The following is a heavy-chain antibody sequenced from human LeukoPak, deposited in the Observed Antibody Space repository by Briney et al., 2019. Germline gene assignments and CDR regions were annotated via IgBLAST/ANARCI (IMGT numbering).Heavy chain of an antibody. CDR3: ARHTIAYAFDI. V-gene: IGHV3-74*01. CDR1: GFTFTNYW. D-gene: IGHD2-21*01. J-gene: IGHJ3*02. CDR2: INRDGSGT. Sequence: GGSLRLSCAASGFTFTNYWIHWVRQVPGKGLVWVSHINRDGSGTSYADSVKGRFTISRDNAKNTVYLQMNSLRAEDTAVYYCARHTIAYAFDIWGQGTMVTVSS.